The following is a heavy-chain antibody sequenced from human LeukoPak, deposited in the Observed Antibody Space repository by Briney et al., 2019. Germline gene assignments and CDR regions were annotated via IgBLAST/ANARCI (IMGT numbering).Heavy chain of an antibody. CDR3: ARSFRSCSGGSCYSRRYYYYMDV. CDR2: INHSGST. J-gene: IGHJ6*03. CDR1: GGSFSGYY. D-gene: IGHD2-15*01. V-gene: IGHV4-34*01. Sequence: PSETLSLTCAVYGGSFSGYYWSWIRQPPGKGLEWIGEINHSGSTNYNPSLKSRVTISVDTSKNQFSLKLSSVTAADTAVYYCARSFRSCSGGSCYSRRYYYYMDVWGKGTTVTVSS.